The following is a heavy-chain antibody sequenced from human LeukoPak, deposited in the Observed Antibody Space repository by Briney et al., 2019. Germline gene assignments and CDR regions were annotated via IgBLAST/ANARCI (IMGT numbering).Heavy chain of an antibody. V-gene: IGHV3-74*01. CDR1: GFTFSSHW. D-gene: IGHD3-22*01. CDR2: INSYGSRT. Sequence: PGGSLRLSCAASGFTFSSHWMHWVSQAPGKGLVWVSRINSYGSRTSYADSVKGRFTISRDNAKNTLYLQMNSLRAEDTAVFFCAREDYNDSGWYFDLWGRGTLVTVSS. CDR3: AREDYNDSGWYFDL. J-gene: IGHJ2*01.